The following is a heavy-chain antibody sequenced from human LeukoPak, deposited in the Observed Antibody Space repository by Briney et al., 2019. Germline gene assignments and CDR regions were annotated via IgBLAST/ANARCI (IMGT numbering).Heavy chain of an antibody. Sequence: GGSLRLSCAASGFTFNNYGMHWVRQAPGKGLEWVAVIAHDGTTKFYADSVKGRFTISRDNSKNTLDLQMSSLRPEDTAVYYCAKEPNSFSSGWYFQHWGQGTLVTASS. V-gene: IGHV3-30*18. CDR2: IAHDGTTK. D-gene: IGHD6-25*01. CDR3: AKEPNSFSSGWYFQH. CDR1: GFTFNNYG. J-gene: IGHJ1*01.